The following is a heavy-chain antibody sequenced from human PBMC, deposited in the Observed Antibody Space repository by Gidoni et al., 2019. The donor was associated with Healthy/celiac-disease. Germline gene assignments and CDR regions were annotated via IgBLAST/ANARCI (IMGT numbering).Heavy chain of an antibody. V-gene: IGHV1-2*02. CDR3: ARDDFSGYSSGWYYYYYGMDV. J-gene: IGHJ6*02. CDR2: INPNSGGT. D-gene: IGHD6-19*01. CDR1: GYTFPGYY. Sequence: QVQLVQSGAEVKKPGASVKVSCKASGYTFPGYYMHWVRQAPGQGLEWMGWINPNSGGTNYAQKFQGRVTMTRDTSISTAYMELSRLRSDDTAVYYCARDDFSGYSSGWYYYYYGMDVWGQGTTVTVSS.